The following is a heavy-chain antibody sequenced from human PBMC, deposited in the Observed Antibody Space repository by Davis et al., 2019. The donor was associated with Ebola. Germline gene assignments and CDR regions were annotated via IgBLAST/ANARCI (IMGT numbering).Heavy chain of an antibody. CDR3: AKDLRITIFGVVSSSLDV. Sequence: GESLKISCAASGFTFSSYGMHWVRQAPGKGLEWVAFIRYDGSNKYYADSVKGRFTISRDNSKNTLYLQMNSLRAEDTAVYYCAKDLRITIFGVVSSSLDVWGKGTTVTVSS. D-gene: IGHD3-3*01. J-gene: IGHJ6*04. CDR1: GFTFSSYG. V-gene: IGHV3-30*02. CDR2: IRYDGSNK.